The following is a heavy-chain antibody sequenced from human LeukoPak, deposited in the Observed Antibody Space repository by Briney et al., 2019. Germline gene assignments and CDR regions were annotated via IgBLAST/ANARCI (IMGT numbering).Heavy chain of an antibody. D-gene: IGHD4-17*01. CDR3: ARSHDYGDYYYYYMDV. CDR2: IYSGGST. V-gene: IGHV3-53*01. CDR1: GFTVSSNY. Sequence: PGGSLRLSCAASGFTVSSNYMGWVRQAPGKGLEWVSVIYSGGSTYYADSVKGRFTISRDNSKNTLYLQMNSLRAEDTAVYYCARSHDYGDYYYYYMDVWGKGTTVTVSS. J-gene: IGHJ6*03.